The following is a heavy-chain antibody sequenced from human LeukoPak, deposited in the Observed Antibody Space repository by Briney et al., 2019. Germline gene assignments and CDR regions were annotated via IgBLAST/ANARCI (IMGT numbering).Heavy chain of an antibody. D-gene: IGHD5-12*01. V-gene: IGHV4-39*01. CDR1: GGSISGSSYY. J-gene: IGHJ5*02. Sequence: SETQSLTCTVSGGSISGSSYYWGWIRQPPGKGLEWIGSIYYSGSTYYNPSLKSRVTISVDTSKNQFSLKLSSVTAADTAVYYCARQPHLRGYSGYDFYPNWFDPWGQGTLVIVSS. CDR2: IYYSGST. CDR3: ARQPHLRGYSGYDFYPNWFDP.